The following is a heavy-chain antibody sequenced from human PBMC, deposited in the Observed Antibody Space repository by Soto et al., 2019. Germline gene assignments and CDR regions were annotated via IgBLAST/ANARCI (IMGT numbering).Heavy chain of an antibody. CDR2: ISGSGRST. V-gene: IGHV3-23*01. CDR3: AKDVLGQREWFL. D-gene: IGHD3-3*01. CDR1: GFTFTNYA. J-gene: IGHJ4*02. Sequence: EVQLLESGGGLVQPGGSLRLSCAASGFTFTNYAMSWVRQAPGKGLEWVSTISGSGRSTYYADSVKGRFTISRDNSKNTLYLQMDSLRAEDTAVYYCAKDVLGQREWFLWGQGTLVTVSS.